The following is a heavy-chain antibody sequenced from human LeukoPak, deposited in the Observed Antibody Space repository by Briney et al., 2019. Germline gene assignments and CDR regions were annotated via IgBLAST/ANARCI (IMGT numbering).Heavy chain of an antibody. J-gene: IGHJ4*02. D-gene: IGHD1-1*01. CDR3: ARLTTAYFDFDY. CDR2: IYYSGST. Sequence: SETLSLTCTVSGGSISSSSYYWGWIRQPPGKGLVWIGSIYYSGSTYYNPSLKSRVTISVDTSKNQFSLKLSSVTAADTAVYYCARLTTAYFDFDYWGQGTLVTVSS. CDR1: GGSISSSSYY. V-gene: IGHV4-39*01.